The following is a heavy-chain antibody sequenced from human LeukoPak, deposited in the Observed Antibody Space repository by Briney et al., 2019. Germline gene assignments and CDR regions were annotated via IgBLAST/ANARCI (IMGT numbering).Heavy chain of an antibody. Sequence: PGGSLRLSCTASGFIFSSYEMNWVRQAPGKGLEWVSYISGSDGTIYYADSVKGRFTISRDNAKKSLYLQMNSLRAEDTAVYYCATYIVKSLDVWGKGTTVTISS. CDR1: GFIFSSYE. D-gene: IGHD2/OR15-2a*01. CDR2: ISGSDGTI. V-gene: IGHV3-48*03. CDR3: ATYIVKSLDV. J-gene: IGHJ6*04.